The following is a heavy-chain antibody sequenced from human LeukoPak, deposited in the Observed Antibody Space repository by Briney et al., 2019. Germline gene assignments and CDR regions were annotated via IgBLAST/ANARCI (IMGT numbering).Heavy chain of an antibody. J-gene: IGHJ5*02. CDR1: GFTFSSYA. CDR2: ISSKGGST. CDR3: ARASYGYGNNGFDP. Sequence: GGSLRLSCAASGFTFSSYAMHWVRQAPGKGLECVSAISSKGGSTYYANSVKGRFTISRDNSKNTVYLQMGSLRAEDMAVYYCARASYGYGNNGFDPWGQGTLVTVSS. V-gene: IGHV3-64*01. D-gene: IGHD5-18*01.